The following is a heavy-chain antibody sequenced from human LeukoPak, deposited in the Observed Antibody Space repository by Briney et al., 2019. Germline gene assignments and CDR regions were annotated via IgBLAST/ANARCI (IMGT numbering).Heavy chain of an antibody. V-gene: IGHV3-23*01. CDR1: RFTFSNYA. J-gene: IGHJ4*02. CDR2: ISGGGGST. CDR3: AKGTKRTSTTFLDY. Sequence: PGGSLRLSCAASRFTFSNYAMSWVRQAPGKGLEWVSAISGGGGSTYYADSVAGRFTISRDNSKNTLYLQMNSLRAEDTAVYYCAKGTKRTSTTFLDYWGQGTLVTVSS. D-gene: IGHD3-16*01.